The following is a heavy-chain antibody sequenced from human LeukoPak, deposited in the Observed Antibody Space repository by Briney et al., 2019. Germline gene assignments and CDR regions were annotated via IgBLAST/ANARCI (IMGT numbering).Heavy chain of an antibody. CDR3: AIGYCSSSSCYGPSFDY. V-gene: IGHV1-69*04. CDR2: IIPILGII. D-gene: IGHD2-2*03. CDR1: GGTFSSYV. J-gene: IGHJ4*02. Sequence: GASVKVSCKASGGTFSSYVISWVRPAPGQGLEWMGRIIPILGIINYAQKFQGRVTITADKSTSTAYMELNSLRSEDTAVYYCAIGYCSSSSCYGPSFDYWGQGTLVTVSS.